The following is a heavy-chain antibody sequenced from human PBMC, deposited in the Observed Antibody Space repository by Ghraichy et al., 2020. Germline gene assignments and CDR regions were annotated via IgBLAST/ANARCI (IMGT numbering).Heavy chain of an antibody. CDR1: GGSISSYY. V-gene: IGHV4-59*01. D-gene: IGHD1-1*01. J-gene: IGHJ4*02. Sequence: SETLSLTCTVSGGSISSYYWSWIRQPPGKGLEWIGYIYYSGSTNYNPSLKSRVTISVDTSKNQFSLKLSSVTAADTAVYYCARISNLRALNYWGQGTLVTVSS. CDR3: ARISNLRALNY. CDR2: IYYSGST.